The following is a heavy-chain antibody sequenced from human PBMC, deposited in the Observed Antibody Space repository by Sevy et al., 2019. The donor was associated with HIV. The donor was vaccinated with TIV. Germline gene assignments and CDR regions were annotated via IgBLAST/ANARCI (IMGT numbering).Heavy chain of an antibody. CDR1: RFTFSSYW. Sequence: GGSLRLSCAASRFTFSSYWMSWVRQAPGKGLEWVANIKQDGSEKYYVDSVKGRFTISRDNAKNSLYLQMNSLRAEDTAVYYCARDRPIFCSSTSCYRADYWGQGTLVTVSS. D-gene: IGHD2-2*01. CDR3: ARDRPIFCSSTSCYRADY. CDR2: IKQDGSEK. J-gene: IGHJ4*02. V-gene: IGHV3-7*01.